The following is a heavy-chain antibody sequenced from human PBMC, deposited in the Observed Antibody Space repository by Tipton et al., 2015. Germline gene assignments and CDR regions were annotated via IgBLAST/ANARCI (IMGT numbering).Heavy chain of an antibody. Sequence: TLSLTCAVSAYSISTDYYWVWIRQPPGKGLEWIGEMNHSGSTNYNPSLKSRVTISVDTSKNQFSLKVNSVTAADTAVYYCARASIIQGYYHDSSRYYLFNSWGQGTLVTVSS. J-gene: IGHJ1*01. CDR3: ARASIIQGYYHDSSRYYLFNS. D-gene: IGHD3-22*01. CDR1: AYSISTDYY. V-gene: IGHV4-38-2*01. CDR2: MNHSGST.